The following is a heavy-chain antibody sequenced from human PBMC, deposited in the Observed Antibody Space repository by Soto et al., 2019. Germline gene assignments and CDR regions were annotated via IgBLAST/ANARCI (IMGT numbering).Heavy chain of an antibody. CDR1: GFTFGSYA. CDR3: ATGGAAAY. J-gene: IGHJ4*02. Sequence: QVQLVESGGGVVQPGRSLRLSCAASGFTFGSYAMYWVRQAPGKGLEWVAVISYDGSNKYYADSVKGRFTISRDNSKNTLSLQMNSLRAEDTAVYYCATGGAAAYWGQGTLVTVSS. CDR2: ISYDGSNK. D-gene: IGHD6-13*01. V-gene: IGHV3-30-3*01.